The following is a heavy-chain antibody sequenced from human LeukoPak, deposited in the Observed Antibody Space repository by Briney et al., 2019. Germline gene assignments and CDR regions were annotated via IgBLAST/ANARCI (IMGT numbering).Heavy chain of an antibody. Sequence: GGSLGLSCAASGFTFSSFWMHWVRQAPGKGLVWVSRISNDGNSATYADSVKGRFTISRDNAKSTLDLQMNSLRAEDTAVYYCARGRATAGSWSDYWGQGTLVIVS. D-gene: IGHD6-13*01. CDR2: ISNDGNSA. CDR1: GFTFSSFW. CDR3: ARGRATAGSWSDY. J-gene: IGHJ4*02. V-gene: IGHV3-74*01.